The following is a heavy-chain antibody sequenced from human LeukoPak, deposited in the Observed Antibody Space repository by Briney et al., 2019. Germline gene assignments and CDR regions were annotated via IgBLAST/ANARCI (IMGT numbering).Heavy chain of an antibody. CDR3: ARVRGAVFGVVTSYYGMDV. CDR2: ISYDGSNK. CDR1: GFTFSSYW. Sequence: GGSLRLSCAASGFTFSSYWMHWVRQAPGKGLEWVAVISYDGSNKYYADSVKGRFTISRDNSKNTLYLRMNSLRAEDTAVYYCARVRGAVFGVVTSYYGMDVWGQGTTVTVSS. J-gene: IGHJ6*02. D-gene: IGHD3-3*01. V-gene: IGHV3-30-3*01.